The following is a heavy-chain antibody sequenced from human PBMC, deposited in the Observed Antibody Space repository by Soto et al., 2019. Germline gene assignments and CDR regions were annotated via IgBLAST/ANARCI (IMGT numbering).Heavy chain of an antibody. Sequence: QVQLVESGGGVVQPGRSLRLSCAASGFTFSSYGMHWVRQAPGKGLEWVAVIWYDGSNKYYADSVKGRFTISRDNSKNTLVLQMNSLRAEDTAEYYCAREGYEGYYFDYWGQGTLVTVSS. CDR3: AREGYEGYYFDY. D-gene: IGHD2-2*01. CDR1: GFTFSSYG. CDR2: IWYDGSNK. J-gene: IGHJ4*02. V-gene: IGHV3-33*01.